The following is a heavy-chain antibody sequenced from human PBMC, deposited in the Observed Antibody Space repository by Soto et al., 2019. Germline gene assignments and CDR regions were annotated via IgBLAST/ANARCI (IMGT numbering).Heavy chain of an antibody. Sequence: SETLSLTCAVSGGSISSGGYYWSWIRQHPGKGLEWIGYIYYSGNTHYNASLKSRVTISMDTSKNQFSLKLNSVTAADTAMYYCARVVCGSSSCTTFDYWGPGTLVTVS. CDR1: GGSISSGGYY. CDR2: IYYSGNT. J-gene: IGHJ4*02. D-gene: IGHD2-2*01. CDR3: ARVVCGSSSCTTFDY. V-gene: IGHV4-31*11.